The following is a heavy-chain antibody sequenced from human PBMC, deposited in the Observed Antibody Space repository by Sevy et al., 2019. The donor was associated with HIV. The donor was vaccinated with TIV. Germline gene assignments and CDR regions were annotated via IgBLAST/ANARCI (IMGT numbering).Heavy chain of an antibody. CDR1: GFNFNIYA. CDR2: ISFDGTNK. D-gene: IGHD1-26*01. Sequence: GGSLRLSCAASGFNFNIYAMTWVRQAPGKGLEWVAVISFDGTNKYYATSVKGRFTVARDNSKNTVYLQMSSLRIEDTAMYFCASGRQGATYGYWGQGTLVTVSS. CDR3: ASGRQGATYGY. J-gene: IGHJ4*01. V-gene: IGHV3-30-3*01.